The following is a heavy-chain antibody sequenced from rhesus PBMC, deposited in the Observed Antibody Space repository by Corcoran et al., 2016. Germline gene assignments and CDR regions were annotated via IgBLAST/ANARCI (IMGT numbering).Heavy chain of an antibody. V-gene: IGHV4-169*01. J-gene: IGHJ4*01. D-gene: IGHD6-25*01. CDR1: GGSLSRRY. CDR2: ISGSGSST. Sequence: QLQLQESGPGLVKPSETLSVTCAVSGGSLSRRYWRCLRPAPGKGLEWIGYISGSGSSTNYNHSLKRRVNLSVETSKNQLSRKLSSVTAADTAGDYCARYMGRQLGYWGQGVLVTVSA. CDR3: ARYMGRQLGY.